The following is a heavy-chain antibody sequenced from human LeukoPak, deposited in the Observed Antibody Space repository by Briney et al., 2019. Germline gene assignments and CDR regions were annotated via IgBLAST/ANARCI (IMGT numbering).Heavy chain of an antibody. V-gene: IGHV1-2*02. J-gene: IGHJ4*02. Sequence: ASVKVSCKASGYTFTGYYMHWVRQAPGQGLEWMGWINPNSGGTNYAQKVQGRVTMTRDTSISTAYMELSRLRSDDTAVYYCARDDSSGYSDYWGQGTLVTVSS. CDR2: INPNSGGT. CDR3: ARDDSSGYSDY. CDR1: GYTFTGYY. D-gene: IGHD3-22*01.